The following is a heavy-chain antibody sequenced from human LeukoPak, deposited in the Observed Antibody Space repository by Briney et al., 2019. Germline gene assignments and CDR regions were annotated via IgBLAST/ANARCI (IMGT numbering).Heavy chain of an antibody. CDR2: IIPISGTA. CDR3: ARGGELLNY. CDR1: GGTFSSYA. D-gene: IGHD1-7*01. V-gene: IGHV1-69*13. Sequence: EASVKVSCKASGGTFSSYAVSWVRQAPGQGLEWMGGIIPISGTANYAQKFQGRVTITADESTSTAYMELSSLRSEDTAVYYCARGGELLNYLGQGTLVTVSS. J-gene: IGHJ4*02.